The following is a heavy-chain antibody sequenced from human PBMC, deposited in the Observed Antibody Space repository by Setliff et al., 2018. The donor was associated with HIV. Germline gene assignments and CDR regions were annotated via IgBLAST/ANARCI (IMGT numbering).Heavy chain of an antibody. D-gene: IGHD3-10*01. Sequence: PGGSLRLSCAAPGFTFSIHAMSWVRQAPGKGLERVSAISGSGGKKYYADSVKGRFTVSRDNSKNTLYLQMNSLRAEDTAVYYCASLDGSESPYIYYYYMDVWGKGTAVTVSS. J-gene: IGHJ6*03. V-gene: IGHV3-23*01. CDR3: ASLDGSESPYIYYYYMDV. CDR2: ISGSGGKK. CDR1: GFTFSIHA.